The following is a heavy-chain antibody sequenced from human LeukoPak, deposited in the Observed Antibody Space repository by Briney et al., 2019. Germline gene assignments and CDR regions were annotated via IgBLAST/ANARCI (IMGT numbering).Heavy chain of an antibody. CDR1: GYTFTGYY. J-gene: IGHJ6*03. Sequence: ASVKVSCKASGYTFTGYYMHWVRQAPGQGLEWMGWVNPNSGGTNYAQKFQGRVTMTRDTSISTAYMELSRLRSDDTAVYYCARAPHRYCSSTSCYYESYYMDVWGKGTTVTISS. CDR3: ARAPHRYCSSTSCYYESYYMDV. D-gene: IGHD2-2*01. CDR2: VNPNSGGT. V-gene: IGHV1-2*02.